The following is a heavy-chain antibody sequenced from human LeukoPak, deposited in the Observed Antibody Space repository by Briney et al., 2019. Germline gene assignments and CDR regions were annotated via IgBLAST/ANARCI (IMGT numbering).Heavy chain of an antibody. J-gene: IGHJ4*02. Sequence: GGSLRLSCAASGFTFRNYAMSWVRQAPGKGLEWVSGISNVGRSKYYADSVKGRFTISRDNSKSTVHLQMNSLRAEDTAVYYCAKDRDDYGDADYWGQGTLVTVSS. CDR3: AKDRDDYGDADY. CDR2: ISNVGRSK. D-gene: IGHD4-17*01. V-gene: IGHV3-23*01. CDR1: GFTFRNYA.